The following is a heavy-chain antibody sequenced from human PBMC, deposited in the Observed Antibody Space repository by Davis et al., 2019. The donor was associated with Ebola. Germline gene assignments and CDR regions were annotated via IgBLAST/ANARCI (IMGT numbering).Heavy chain of an antibody. CDR2: IYYSGST. CDR1: GGSISSYY. CDR3: ETMAYRGYFDY. J-gene: IGHJ4*02. V-gene: IGHV4-59*08. D-gene: IGHD5-24*01. Sequence: SETLSLTCTVSGGSISSYYWSWIRQPPGKGLEWIGYIYYSGSTNYNPSLKSRVTISVDTSKNQFSLKLSSVTAADTAVYYCETMAYRGYFDYWGQGTLVTVSS.